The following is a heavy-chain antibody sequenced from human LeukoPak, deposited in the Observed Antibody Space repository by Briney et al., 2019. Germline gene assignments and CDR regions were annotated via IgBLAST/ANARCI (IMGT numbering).Heavy chain of an antibody. V-gene: IGHV4-59*08. CDR1: GGSISSYY. CDR2: IYYSGST. CDR3: ARQIDILTGYWPYFDY. J-gene: IGHJ4*02. Sequence: NPSETLSLTCTVSGGSISSYYWSWIRQPPGKGLEWIGYIYYSGSTNYNPSLKSRVTISVDRSKNQFSLKLSSVTAADTAVYYCARQIDILTGYWPYFDYWGQGTLVTVSS. D-gene: IGHD3-9*01.